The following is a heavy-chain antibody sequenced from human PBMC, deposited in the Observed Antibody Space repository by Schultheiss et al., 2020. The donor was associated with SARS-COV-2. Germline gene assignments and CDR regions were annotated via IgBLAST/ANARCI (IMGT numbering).Heavy chain of an antibody. D-gene: IGHD3-22*01. V-gene: IGHV4-39*01. CDR1: GGSISSSSYY. CDR2: INHSGST. CDR3: ASEWGITYYYDSSGYYPPDY. Sequence: SQTLSHTCTVSGGSISSSSYYWGWIRQPPGKGLEWIGEINHSGSTNYNPSLKSRVTISVDTSRNQFSLKLSSVTAADTAVYYCASEWGITYYYDSSGYYPPDYWGQGTLVTVSS. J-gene: IGHJ4*02.